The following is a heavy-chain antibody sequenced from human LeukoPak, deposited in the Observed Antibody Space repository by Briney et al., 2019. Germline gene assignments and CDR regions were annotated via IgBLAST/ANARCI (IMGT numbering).Heavy chain of an antibody. D-gene: IGHD4-17*01. CDR1: GFTVSSNY. CDR3: ARGPVTRFEI. V-gene: IGHV3-53*01. CDR2: IYSGGTT. Sequence: GGSLRLSCVASGFTVSSNYMSWVRQAPGKGLEWVSVIYSGGTTYYADSVKGRFTISRDNSNHTLYLQMNSLRAEDTAVYYCARGPVTRFEIWGQGTMVTVSS. J-gene: IGHJ3*02.